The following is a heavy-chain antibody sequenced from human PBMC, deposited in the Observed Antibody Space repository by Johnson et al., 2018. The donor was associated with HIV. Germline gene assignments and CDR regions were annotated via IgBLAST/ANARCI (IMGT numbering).Heavy chain of an antibody. CDR3: ATVARCFVTTCYARGAFDI. D-gene: IGHD2-2*01. Sequence: VQLVESGGGVVQPGGSLRLSCAASGFTFDNYGMDWVRQAPGKGLAWVSGINLNGGSTGYANSVKGRFPISRDNATNTLYLQMNSRRAEDTAVYYCATVARCFVTTCYARGAFDIWGQGTMVTVSS. CDR1: GFTFDNYG. V-gene: IGHV3-20*04. CDR2: INLNGGST. J-gene: IGHJ3*02.